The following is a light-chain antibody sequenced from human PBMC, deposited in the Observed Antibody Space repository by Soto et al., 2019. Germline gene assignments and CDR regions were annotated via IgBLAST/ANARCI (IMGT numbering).Light chain of an antibody. J-gene: IGLJ1*01. CDR3: GSYTSISTYV. Sequence: HSVLTQPASVSGSPGQSITISCTGTSSDVGGYNFVSWYQHHPGKAPKLMIYEVSYRPSGVSNRFSGSKSGSTASLTISGLQAEDGADYFCGSYTSISTYVFGAGIKVTAL. V-gene: IGLV2-14*01. CDR1: SSDVGGYNF. CDR2: EVS.